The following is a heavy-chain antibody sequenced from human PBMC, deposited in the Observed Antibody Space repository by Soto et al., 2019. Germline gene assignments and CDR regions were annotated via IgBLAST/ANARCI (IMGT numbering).Heavy chain of an antibody. V-gene: IGHV3-23*01. CDR1: GFTFSSYA. D-gene: IGHD3-22*01. CDR2: ISGSGGST. Sequence: PGGSLRLSCAASGFTFSSYAMNWVRQAPGKGLEWVSAISGSGGSTYYADSVKGRFTISRDNSKNTLYLQMNSLRAEDTAVYYCATIPSMIVVVVKDYWGQGTLVTVSS. J-gene: IGHJ4*02. CDR3: ATIPSMIVVVVKDY.